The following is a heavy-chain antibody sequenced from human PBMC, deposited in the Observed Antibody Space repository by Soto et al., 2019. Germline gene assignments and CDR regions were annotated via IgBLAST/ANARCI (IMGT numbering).Heavy chain of an antibody. CDR3: ARAIAVGSTSLDY. CDR1: GFSFSTYN. CDR2: ISSRSSTI. J-gene: IGHJ4*02. D-gene: IGHD6-19*01. Sequence: GGSLRLSCAASGFSFSTYNMNWVRQAPGRGLEWVSYISSRSSTIYHADSVKGRFTISRDNAKNSLYLQMDSLRDEDTAVYFCARAIAVGSTSLDYWGLGTRVTVSS. V-gene: IGHV3-48*02.